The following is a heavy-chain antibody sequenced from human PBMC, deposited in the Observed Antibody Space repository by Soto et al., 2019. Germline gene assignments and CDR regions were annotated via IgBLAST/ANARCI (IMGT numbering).Heavy chain of an antibody. J-gene: IGHJ5*02. CDR1: GYTFTGYY. CDR2: INPNSGGT. CDR3: ARDLVYSSGWYFNWFDP. V-gene: IGHV1-2*04. Sequence: ASVKVSCKASGYTFTGYYMHWVRQAPGQGLEWMGWINPNSGGTNYAQKFQGWVTMTRDTSISTAYMELSRLRSDDTAVYYCARDLVYSSGWYFNWFDPWGQGTLVTVSS. D-gene: IGHD6-19*01.